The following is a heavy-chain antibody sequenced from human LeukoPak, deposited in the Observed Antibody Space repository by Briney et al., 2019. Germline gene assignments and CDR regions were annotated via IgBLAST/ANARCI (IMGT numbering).Heavy chain of an antibody. CDR1: GGSISSSSYY. J-gene: IGHJ3*02. CDR3: ARFLDAFDI. Sequence: SETLSLTCTVSGGSISSSSYYWGWIRQPPGKGLEWIGSIYYSGSTYYNPSLKSRVTISVDTSKNQFSLKLSSLTAADTAVYYCARFLDAFDIWGQGTMVTVSS. V-gene: IGHV4-39*01. D-gene: IGHD3-3*01. CDR2: IYYSGST.